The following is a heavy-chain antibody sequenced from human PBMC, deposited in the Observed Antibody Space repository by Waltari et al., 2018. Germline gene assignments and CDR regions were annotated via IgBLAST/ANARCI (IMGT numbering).Heavy chain of an antibody. V-gene: IGHV3-23*03. CDR3: AMYYDFWSGYYTGIGYFDY. CDR1: GFTFSSYA. D-gene: IGHD3-3*01. J-gene: IGHJ4*02. Sequence: EVQLLESGGGLVQPGGSLRLSCAASGFTFSSYAMSWVRQAPGKGLEWVSVIYSGGSTYDAYSVKGRLTISRDNSKNTLYLQMNSLRAEDTAVYYCAMYYDFWSGYYTGIGYFDYWGQGTLVTVSS. CDR2: IYSGGST.